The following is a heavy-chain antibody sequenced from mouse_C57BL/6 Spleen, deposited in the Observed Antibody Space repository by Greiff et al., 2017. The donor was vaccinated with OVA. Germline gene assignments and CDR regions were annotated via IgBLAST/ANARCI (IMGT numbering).Heavy chain of an antibody. Sequence: VQLQQSGAELARPGASVKLSCKASGYTFTSYGISWVKQRTGQGLEWIGEIYPRSGNTYYNEKFKGKATLTADKSSSTAYMKLRSLTSEDSAVYFCAKRGGSSGNGYFDYWGQGTTLTVSS. CDR1: GYTFTSYG. CDR2: IYPRSGNT. D-gene: IGHD1-1*01. CDR3: AKRGGSSGNGYFDY. V-gene: IGHV1-81*01. J-gene: IGHJ2*01.